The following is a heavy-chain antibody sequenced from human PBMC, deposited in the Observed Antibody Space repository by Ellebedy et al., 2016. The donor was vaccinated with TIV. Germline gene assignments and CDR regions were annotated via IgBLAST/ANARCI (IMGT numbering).Heavy chain of an antibody. D-gene: IGHD2-2*01. CDR1: GCSISSSRYY. V-gene: IGHV4-39*01. CDR3: AIHPLEEYQLLHPCGY. Sequence: SETLSLTXTVSGCSISSSRYYWGWIRQPPGKGLEWIGRIYYSGSTYYNPSLKSRVTISVDTSKNQFSRKLSSVTAADTAVYYCAIHPLEEYQLLHPCGYWGQGTLVTVSS. J-gene: IGHJ4*02. CDR2: IYYSGST.